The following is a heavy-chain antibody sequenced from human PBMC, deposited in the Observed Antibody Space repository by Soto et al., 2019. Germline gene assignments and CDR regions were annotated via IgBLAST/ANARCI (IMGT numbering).Heavy chain of an antibody. J-gene: IGHJ4*02. Sequence: QVQLVQSGAEVKKPGASVRVSCKTSGYTFTSYAVHWVRQAPGQRLEWMGWINVGKGSTRYSQSLQGRVTITRDTSATTVYMDLSSLGPEDTAVYYCARDCSTGGCYSKYDYWGQGTLITVSS. V-gene: IGHV1-3*01. D-gene: IGHD2-8*02. CDR1: GYTFTSYA. CDR2: INVGKGST. CDR3: ARDCSTGGCYSKYDY.